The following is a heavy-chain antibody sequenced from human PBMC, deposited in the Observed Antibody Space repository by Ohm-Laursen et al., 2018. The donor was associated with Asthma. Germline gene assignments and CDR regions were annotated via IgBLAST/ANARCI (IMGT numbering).Heavy chain of an antibody. CDR1: GFTFSNAW. J-gene: IGHJ4*02. CDR2: IKSKTDGGTT. CDR3: TTVLGDYGDYDFDY. V-gene: IGHV3-15*01. D-gene: IGHD4-17*01. Sequence: SLRLSCAASGFTFSNAWMSWVRQAPGKGLEWVGRIKSKTDGGTTDYAAPVKGRFTISRDDSKNTLYLQMNSLKTEDTAVYYCTTVLGDYGDYDFDYWGQGTLVTVSS.